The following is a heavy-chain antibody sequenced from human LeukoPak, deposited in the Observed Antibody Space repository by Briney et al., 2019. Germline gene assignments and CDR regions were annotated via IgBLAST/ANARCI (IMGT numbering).Heavy chain of an antibody. CDR2: IYYSGST. CDR3: ARQHDSSGYYSYYFDY. V-gene: IGHV4-39*07. D-gene: IGHD3-22*01. CDR1: GGSISSSSYY. Sequence: SETLFLTCTVSGGSISSSSYYWGWIRQPPGKGLEWIGSIYYSGSTYYNPSLKSRVTISVDTSKNQFSLKLSSVTAADTAVYYCARQHDSSGYYSYYFDYWGQGTLVTVSS. J-gene: IGHJ4*02.